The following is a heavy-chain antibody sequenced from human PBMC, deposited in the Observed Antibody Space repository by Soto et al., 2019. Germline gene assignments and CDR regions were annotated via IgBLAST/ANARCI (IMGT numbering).Heavy chain of an antibody. Sequence: QVQLVQSGAEVKKPGASVKVSCKASGYTFTSYAMHWVRQAPGQRLEWMGWINAGNGNTKYSQKFQGRVTITRDTSASTAYMELSSLRSEDTAVYSCARDGCSGGSCYYFDYWGQGTLVTVSS. CDR2: INAGNGNT. CDR3: ARDGCSGGSCYYFDY. D-gene: IGHD2-15*01. V-gene: IGHV1-3*01. CDR1: GYTFTSYA. J-gene: IGHJ4*02.